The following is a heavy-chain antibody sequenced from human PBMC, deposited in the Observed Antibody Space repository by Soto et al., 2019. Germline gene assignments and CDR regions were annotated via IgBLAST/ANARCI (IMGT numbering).Heavy chain of an antibody. CDR2: IYRTGST. Sequence: LETLSLTCAVSGGSFTSNNWWTWVRQPPGQGLEWIGEIYRTGSTNYNPSLKSRVTISLDKSENQFSLKVTSLAAADTAVYYCASRDPGTSVDYWGQGTLVTVSS. CDR1: GGSFTSNNW. CDR3: ASRDPGTSVDY. J-gene: IGHJ4*02. V-gene: IGHV4-4*02. D-gene: IGHD1-7*01.